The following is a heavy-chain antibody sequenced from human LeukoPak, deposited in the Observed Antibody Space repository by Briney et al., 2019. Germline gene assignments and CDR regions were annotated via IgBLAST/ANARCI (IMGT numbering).Heavy chain of an antibody. CDR3: ARDHSGIVVAPAASPSYYYYGMDV. CDR1: GGTFSSYA. V-gene: IGHV1-69*13. J-gene: IGHJ6*02. D-gene: IGHD2-2*01. Sequence: SVKVSCKASGGTFSSYAISWVRQAPGQGLEWMGGIIPIFGTANYAQKFQGRVTITADESTSTAYMELSSLRSEDTAVYYCARDHSGIVVAPAASPSYYYYGMDVWGQGTTVTVSS. CDR2: IIPIFGTA.